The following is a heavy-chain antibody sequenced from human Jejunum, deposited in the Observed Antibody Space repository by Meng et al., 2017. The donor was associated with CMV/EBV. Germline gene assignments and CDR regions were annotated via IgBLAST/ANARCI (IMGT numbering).Heavy chain of an antibody. CDR3: ARDHDSGRVSSDILVVPASTRLFDY. D-gene: IGHD2-2*01. CDR2: IGAYNGNT. V-gene: IGHV1-18*01. Sequence: WVRRVPGQGLEWMGWIGAYNGNTNYAPKFQGRVTLTTDTSTTTAYMELKSLRSDDTAFYYCARDHDSGRVSSDILVVPASTRLFDYWGQGTLVTVSS. J-gene: IGHJ4*02.